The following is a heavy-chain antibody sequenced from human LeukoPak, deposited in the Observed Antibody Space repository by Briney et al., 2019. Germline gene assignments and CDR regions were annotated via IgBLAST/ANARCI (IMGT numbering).Heavy chain of an antibody. Sequence: ASVKVSCKASGYTFTSYSMHWVSQAPGERLEWIGWINVVSGDTKFSQRFQGRVTITRDTSATTDYMELSSLRSEDTGVYYCARDAYNYFFDYWGQGTQVTVSS. J-gene: IGHJ4*02. CDR2: INVVSGDT. V-gene: IGHV1-3*01. CDR1: GYTFTSYS. CDR3: ARDAYNYFFDY. D-gene: IGHD5-24*01.